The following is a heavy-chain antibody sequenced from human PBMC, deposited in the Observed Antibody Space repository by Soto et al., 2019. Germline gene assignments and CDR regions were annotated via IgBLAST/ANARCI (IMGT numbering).Heavy chain of an antibody. V-gene: IGHV3-30*18. CDR3: AKDYCGADCYTIPLTSGLDI. Sequence: PGGSLRLSCAASGFTFSDYGIHWVRQAPGKGLEWVALVSYDGSNIYYAESVKGRFTLSRDNSKNTVYLQMNSLRAEDTAVYYCAKDYCGADCYTIPLTSGLDICGQGPTVTVSS. J-gene: IGHJ6*02. CDR1: GFTFSDYG. D-gene: IGHD2-21*02. CDR2: VSYDGSNI.